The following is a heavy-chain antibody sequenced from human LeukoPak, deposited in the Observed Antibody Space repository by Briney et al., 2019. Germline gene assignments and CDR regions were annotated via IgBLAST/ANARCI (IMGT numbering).Heavy chain of an antibody. Sequence: SETLSLTCTVSDGSISSYYWSWIRQPAGKGLEWVGRISPSGSTNNNPSRESRVTLSVDTSKNQFSLKLRYVTAADTAVYYCARVKSGSFLFDYWGQGTLVTVSS. V-gene: IGHV4-4*07. CDR1: DGSISSYY. D-gene: IGHD1-26*01. J-gene: IGHJ4*02. CDR3: ARVKSGSFLFDY. CDR2: ISPSGST.